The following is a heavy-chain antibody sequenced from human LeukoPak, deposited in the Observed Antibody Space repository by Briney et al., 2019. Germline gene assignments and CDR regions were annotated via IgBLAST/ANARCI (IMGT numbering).Heavy chain of an antibody. CDR1: GFSFSSYW. CDR3: ARSSNGAFDI. Sequence: GGSLRLSCVVSGFSFSSYWMTWVRQAPGKGLEWVANIKEDGSERKYVDSVKGRFTISRDNAKNSLYLQMNSLRAEDTAVYYCARSSNGAFDIWGQGTMVTVSS. J-gene: IGHJ3*02. D-gene: IGHD2-8*01. V-gene: IGHV3-7*01. CDR2: IKEDGSER.